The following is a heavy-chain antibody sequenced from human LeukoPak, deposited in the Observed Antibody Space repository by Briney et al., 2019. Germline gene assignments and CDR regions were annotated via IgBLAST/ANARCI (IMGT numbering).Heavy chain of an antibody. V-gene: IGHV4-4*07. CDR2: IYTSGST. Sequence: SETLSLTCTLSGGSISIYYWSWIPQPAGKGLEWIGRIYTSGSTKYNPSLKSRVTMSVDTSKNPFSLTLSPVTAADTAVYYCARGHVAARPFWFDPWGQGTLVSVSS. CDR3: ARGHVAARPFWFDP. J-gene: IGHJ5*02. CDR1: GGSISIYY. D-gene: IGHD6-6*01.